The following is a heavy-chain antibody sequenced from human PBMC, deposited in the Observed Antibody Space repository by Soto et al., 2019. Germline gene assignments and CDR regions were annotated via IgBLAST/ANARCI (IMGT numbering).Heavy chain of an antibody. Sequence: GESLRLSCAASGFTFSSYAMSWVRQAPGKGLEWVSAISGSGGSTYYADSVKGRFTISRDNSKNTLYLQMNSLRAEDTAVYYCAKDYAFSVVVAATPIHDAFDIWGQGTMVTVSS. V-gene: IGHV3-23*01. CDR1: GFTFSSYA. D-gene: IGHD2-15*01. CDR3: AKDYAFSVVVAATPIHDAFDI. J-gene: IGHJ3*02. CDR2: ISGSGGST.